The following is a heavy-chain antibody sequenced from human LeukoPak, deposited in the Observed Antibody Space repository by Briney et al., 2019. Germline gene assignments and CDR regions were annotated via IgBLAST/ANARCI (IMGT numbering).Heavy chain of an antibody. CDR2: IYYSGST. V-gene: IGHV4-59*01. J-gene: IGHJ6*03. CDR3: ARGTTVVTSYYMDV. Sequence: SETLSLTCTVSGGSISSYYWSWIRQPPGKGLEWIAYIYYSGSTNYNPSLKSRVTISVDTSKNQFSLKLSSVTAADTAVYYCARGTTVVTSYYMDVWGKGTTVTISS. D-gene: IGHD4-23*01. CDR1: GGSISSYY.